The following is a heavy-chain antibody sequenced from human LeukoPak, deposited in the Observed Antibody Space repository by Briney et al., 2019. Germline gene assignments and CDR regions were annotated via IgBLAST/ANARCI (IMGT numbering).Heavy chain of an antibody. CDR3: ARVDWLNNWFDP. CDR1: GGSISSGGYY. D-gene: IGHD3-9*01. CDR2: IYYSGST. V-gene: IGHV4-31*11. Sequence: SETLSLTCAVSGGSISSGGYYWSWIRQHPGKGLEWIGYIYYSGSTYYNPSLKSRVTISVDTSKNKFSLKLSSVTAADTAVYYCARVDWLNNWFDPWGQGTLVTVSS. J-gene: IGHJ5*02.